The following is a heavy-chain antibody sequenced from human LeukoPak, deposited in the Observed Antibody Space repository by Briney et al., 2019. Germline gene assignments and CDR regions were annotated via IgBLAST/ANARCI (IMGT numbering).Heavy chain of an antibody. D-gene: IGHD6-13*01. J-gene: IGHJ4*02. Sequence: KPSETLSLTCTVSGGSISTSNYYWGWIRQPPGKGLEWIGSIYYSGSTYYNPSLKSRVTISVDTSKNQFSLKLSSVTAADTAVYYCVRSSSWSQCDYWGQGTLVTVSS. CDR3: VRSSSWSQCDY. CDR2: IYYSGST. CDR1: GGSISTSNYY. V-gene: IGHV4-39*07.